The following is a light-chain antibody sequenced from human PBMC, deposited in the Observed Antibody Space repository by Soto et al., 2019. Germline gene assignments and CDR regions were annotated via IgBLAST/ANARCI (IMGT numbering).Light chain of an antibody. CDR1: SSNIGGNT. J-gene: IGLJ7*01. CDR3: AAWDDSLNGAV. V-gene: IGLV1-44*01. Sequence: QSVLTQPPSASGTPGQRVTISCSGSSSNIGGNTVNWYQQLPGTAPKLHIYSNNQRPSGVPDRFSGSKSGTSASLAISGLQSEDEADYYCAAWDDSLNGAVFGGGTQLTVL. CDR2: SNN.